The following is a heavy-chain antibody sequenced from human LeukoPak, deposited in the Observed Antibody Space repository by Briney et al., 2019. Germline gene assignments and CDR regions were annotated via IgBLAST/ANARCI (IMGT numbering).Heavy chain of an antibody. V-gene: IGHV4-39*07. CDR2: ITYSGST. Sequence: PSETLSLTCTVSGGSISSSTYYWAWIRQSPGKGLEWIGSITYSGSTNYNPSLKSRVTISVDKSKNQFSLKLSSVTAADTAVYYCARSSPLLAAADYWGQGTLVTVSS. D-gene: IGHD6-13*01. J-gene: IGHJ4*02. CDR1: GGSISSSTYY. CDR3: ARSSPLLAAADY.